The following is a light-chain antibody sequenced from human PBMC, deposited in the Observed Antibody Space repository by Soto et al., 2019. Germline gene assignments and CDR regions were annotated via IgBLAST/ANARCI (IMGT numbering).Light chain of an antibody. Sequence: DIQMTQSPSTLSASVGDRVTITCRASQSISTWLAWYQQKPGKAPNLLIYDASSLQSGVPSRFSGSGSGTDFTLTISSLQPDDFAVYYCLQDYNLPITFGQGTRLEIK. V-gene: IGKV1-5*01. CDR3: LQDYNLPIT. CDR2: DAS. CDR1: QSISTW. J-gene: IGKJ5*01.